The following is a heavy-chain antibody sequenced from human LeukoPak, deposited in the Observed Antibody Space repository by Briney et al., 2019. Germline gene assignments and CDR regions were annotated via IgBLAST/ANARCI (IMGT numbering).Heavy chain of an antibody. V-gene: IGHV4-59*11. J-gene: IGHJ3*02. CDR3: ASWGYYYGSGVPI. Sequence: SETLSLTCTVSGGSISSHYWSWIRQPPGKGLEWTGYIYYSGSTNYNPSLKSRVTISVDTSKNQFSLKLSSVTAADTAVYYCASWGYYYGSGVPIWGQGTMVTVSS. CDR2: IYYSGST. D-gene: IGHD3-10*01. CDR1: GGSISSHY.